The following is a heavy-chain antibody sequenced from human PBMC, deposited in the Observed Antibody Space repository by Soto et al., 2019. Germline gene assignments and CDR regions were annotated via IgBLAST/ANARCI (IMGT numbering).Heavy chain of an antibody. Sequence: QLQLQESGSGLVKPSQTLSLTCALSGGSISSTGFSWSWIRQPPGKGLEWIGYIYHAGSTYYNPSLKSRVTISVDRSKNHFSLNLTSVTAADTAVYYCVRARFGELFGVDWLDPWGQGTLVTVSS. D-gene: IGHD3-10*01. CDR1: GGSISSTGFS. CDR2: IYHAGST. CDR3: VRARFGELFGVDWLDP. J-gene: IGHJ5*02. V-gene: IGHV4-30-2*01.